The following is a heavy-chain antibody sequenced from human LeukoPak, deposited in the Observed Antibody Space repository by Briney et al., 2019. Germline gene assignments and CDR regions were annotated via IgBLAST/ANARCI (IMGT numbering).Heavy chain of an antibody. CDR2: IYYSGST. D-gene: IGHD3-22*01. J-gene: IGHJ3*02. Sequence: PSETLSLTCTVSGGSISSYYWSWIRQPPGKGLEWIGYIYYSGSTNYNPSLKGRVTISVDTSKNQFSLKLSSVTAADTAVYYCARGSGYYDSSGYPDAFDIWGQGTMVTVSS. CDR3: ARGSGYYDSSGYPDAFDI. V-gene: IGHV4-59*01. CDR1: GGSISSYY.